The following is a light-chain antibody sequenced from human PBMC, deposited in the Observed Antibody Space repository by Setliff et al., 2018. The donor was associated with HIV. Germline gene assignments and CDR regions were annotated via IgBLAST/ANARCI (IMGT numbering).Light chain of an antibody. CDR1: SSNIGAGYD. CDR3: QSYDSSLSAYV. J-gene: IGLJ1*01. CDR2: GNS. V-gene: IGLV1-40*01. Sequence: QSVLTQPPSVSGAPGQRVTISCTGSSSNIGAGYDVHWYQQLPGTAPKLLIYGNSNRPSGVPDRFSGFKSGTSASLAITGLQAEDEADYYCQSYDSSLSAYVFGTGTKVTV.